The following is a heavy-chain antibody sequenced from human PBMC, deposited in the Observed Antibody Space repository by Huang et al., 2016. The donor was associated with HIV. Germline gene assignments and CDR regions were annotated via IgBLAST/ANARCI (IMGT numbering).Heavy chain of an antibody. CDR3: VKESRLHDYFDY. V-gene: IGHV3-30*18. CDR2: ISYDGRNK. J-gene: IGHJ4*02. Sequence: VQLVESGGGVVQPGRSLRLSCAASGFTFSSYGMHWVRQAPGKGLGWVEVISYDGRNKYEEDSVKGRFTISRDNSKNTLYRQMNSRRAEDTAVYYCVKESRLHDYFDYWGQGTLVTVSS. CDR1: GFTFSSYG. D-gene: IGHD5-18*01.